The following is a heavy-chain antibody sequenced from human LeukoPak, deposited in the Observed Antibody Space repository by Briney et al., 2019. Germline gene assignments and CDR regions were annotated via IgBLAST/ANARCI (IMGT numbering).Heavy chain of an antibody. CDR2: ISAYNGNT. J-gene: IGHJ4*02. D-gene: IGHD3-3*01. CDR1: GYTFTSYG. CDR3: ARVTPGLLRFLEWLPLYFDY. V-gene: IGHV1-18*01. Sequence: GASVKVSCKASGYTFTSYGISWVRQAPGQGLEWMGWISAYNGNTNYAQKLQGRVTMTTDTSTSTAYMELRSLRSDDTAVYYCARVTPGLLRFLEWLPLYFDYWGQGTLVTVSS.